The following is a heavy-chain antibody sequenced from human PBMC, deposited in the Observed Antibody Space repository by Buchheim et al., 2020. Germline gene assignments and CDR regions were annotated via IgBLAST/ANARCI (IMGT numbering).Heavy chain of an antibody. CDR2: ISSSRGTTI. D-gene: IGHD6-13*01. V-gene: IGHV3-11*01. CDR1: GFTFSEYY. Sequence: QEQLVESGGGLVKPGGSLRLSCAAPGFTFSEYYMSWIRQAPGKGLEWVSYISSSRGTTIYYADSVKGRFTISRDNAKNSLYLQMNSLRAEDTAVYYCARLQQQLVFFDFWGQGTL. J-gene: IGHJ4*02. CDR3: ARLQQQLVFFDF.